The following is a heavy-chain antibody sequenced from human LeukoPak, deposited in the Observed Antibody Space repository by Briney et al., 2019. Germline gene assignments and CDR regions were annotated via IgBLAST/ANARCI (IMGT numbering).Heavy chain of an antibody. D-gene: IGHD6-13*01. CDR3: ARMSGAAANAFDM. CDR1: GGSISSGGYS. CDR2: IYHSGST. Sequence: SETLSLTCAVSGGSISSGGYSWSWIRQPPGKGLEWIGYIYHSGSTYYNPSLKSRVTISVDRSKNQFSLKLSSVTAADTAVYYCARMSGAAANAFDMWGQGTMVTVSS. J-gene: IGHJ3*02. V-gene: IGHV4-30-2*02.